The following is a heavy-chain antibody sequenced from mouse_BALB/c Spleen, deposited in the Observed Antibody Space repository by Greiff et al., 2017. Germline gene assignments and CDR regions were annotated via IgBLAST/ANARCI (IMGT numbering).Heavy chain of an antibody. J-gene: IGHJ2*01. CDR2: ISDGGSYT. CDR3: ARGGGLLHDY. Sequence: EVMLVESGGDLVKPGGSLKLSCAASGFTFSDYYMYWVRQTPEKRLEWVATISDGGSYTYYPDSVKGRFTISRDNAKNNLYLQMSSLKSEDTAMYYCARGGGLLHDYWGQGTTLTVSS. CDR1: GFTFSDYY. D-gene: IGHD2-3*01. V-gene: IGHV5-4*02.